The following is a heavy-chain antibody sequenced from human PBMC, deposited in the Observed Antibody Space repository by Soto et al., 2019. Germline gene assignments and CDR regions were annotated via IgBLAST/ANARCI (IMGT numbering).Heavy chain of an antibody. V-gene: IGHV4-39*01. Sequence: SETLSLTCTVSGGSISSSSYYWGWIRQPPGKGLEWIGSIYYSGSTYYNPSLKSRVTISVDTSKNQFSLKLSSVTAADTAVYYCARHPRRAVAGTGRNWFDPWGQGTLVTVSS. J-gene: IGHJ5*02. CDR2: IYYSGST. D-gene: IGHD6-19*01. CDR3: ARHPRRAVAGTGRNWFDP. CDR1: GGSISSSSYY.